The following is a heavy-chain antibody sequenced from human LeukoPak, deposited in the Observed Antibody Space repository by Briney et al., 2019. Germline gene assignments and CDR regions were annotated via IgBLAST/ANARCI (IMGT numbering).Heavy chain of an antibody. J-gene: IGHJ4*02. D-gene: IGHD2-2*01. CDR3: AKDHLEWVVPAAIDY. Sequence: GGSLRLSCAASGFTFSSYGMHWVRQAPGKGLEWVAFIRYDGSNKYYADPVKGRFTISRDNSKNTLYLQMNSLRAEDTAVYYCAKDHLEWVVPAAIDYWGQGTLVTVSS. CDR2: IRYDGSNK. V-gene: IGHV3-30*02. CDR1: GFTFSSYG.